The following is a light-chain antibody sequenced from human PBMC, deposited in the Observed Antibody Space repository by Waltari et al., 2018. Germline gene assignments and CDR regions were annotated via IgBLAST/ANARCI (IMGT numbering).Light chain of an antibody. CDR3: SSYTSSTTRV. J-gene: IGLJ2*01. V-gene: IGLV2-14*01. Sequence: QSALTPPASVSASPGQSLSISCTGTRNDVGGYNYLSWYQQHPGKAPKLMIYEVNNRPSGVSNRFSGSKSGNTASLTISGLQAEDESDYYCSSYTSSTTRVFGGGTKLTVL. CDR2: EVN. CDR1: RNDVGGYNY.